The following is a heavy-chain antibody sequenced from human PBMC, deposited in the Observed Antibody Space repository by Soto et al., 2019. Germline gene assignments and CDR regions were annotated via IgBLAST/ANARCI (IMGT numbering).Heavy chain of an antibody. CDR2: VSGSGGST. CDR1: GFTFNNYA. V-gene: IGHV3-23*01. CDR3: AKVRGITVEAPGGY. D-gene: IGHD5-12*01. Sequence: EVQLLQSGGGLVQPGGSLRLSCAASGFTFNNYAMSWVRQAPGKGLEWVSGVSGSGGSTYYAASVKGRFTISTDNSKNTVYLQMNSLRAEDTAVYYCAKVRGITVEAPGGYWGQGTLVTVSS. J-gene: IGHJ4*02.